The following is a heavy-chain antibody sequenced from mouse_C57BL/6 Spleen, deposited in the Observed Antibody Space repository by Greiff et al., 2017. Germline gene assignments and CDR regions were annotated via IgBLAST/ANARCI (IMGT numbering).Heavy chain of an antibody. V-gene: IGHV4-1*01. CDR1: GIDFSRYW. Sequence: LVEPGGSLKLSCAASGIDFSRYWMSWVRPAPGKGLEWIEEINPDSSTINYAPSLKDKFIISRDNAKNTLYLQMSKVRSEDTALYYCAREGSSYEAMDYWGQGTSVTVSS. CDR3: AREGSSYEAMDY. CDR2: INPDSSTI. J-gene: IGHJ4*01. D-gene: IGHD1-1*01.